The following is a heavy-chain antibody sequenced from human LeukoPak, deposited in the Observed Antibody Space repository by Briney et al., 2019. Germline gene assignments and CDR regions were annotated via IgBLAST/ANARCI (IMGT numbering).Heavy chain of an antibody. CDR1: GGSISSYY. D-gene: IGHD3-10*01. Sequence: SETLSLTCIVSGGSISSYYWSWIRQPPGKGLEWIGYIYYNGSTNYNPSLKNRVTISVDTSNNQFSLKLSSVTAADTAVYYCARENTMVRGAFDAFDIWGQGTMVTVSS. CDR2: IYYNGST. CDR3: ARENTMVRGAFDAFDI. V-gene: IGHV4-59*01. J-gene: IGHJ3*02.